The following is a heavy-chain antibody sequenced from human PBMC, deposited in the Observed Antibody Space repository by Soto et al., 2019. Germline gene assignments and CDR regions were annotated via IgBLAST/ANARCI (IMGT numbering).Heavy chain of an antibody. V-gene: IGHV3-23*01. J-gene: IGHJ4*02. CDR1: GFTFSSYA. Sequence: VGSLRLSCAASGFTFSSYAMSWVRQAPGKGLEWLSAISGSGGSTYYADSVKGRFTISRDNSKNTLYLQMNSLRAEDTAVYYCAKPYSIVGATFRGQGTLVTVSS. D-gene: IGHD1-26*01. CDR3: AKPYSIVGATF. CDR2: ISGSGGST.